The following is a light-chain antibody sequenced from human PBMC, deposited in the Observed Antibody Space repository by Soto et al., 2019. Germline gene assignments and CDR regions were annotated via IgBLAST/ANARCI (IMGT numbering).Light chain of an antibody. CDR2: EVS. Sequence: QSVLTHPASVSGTPGHSITISCTGTSRDVSGYNYVSWYQQHPGKAPKLMIYEVSNRPSGVSNRFSGSKSGNTASLTISGLQAEDEADYYCSSYTSSSTLYVFGTGTKVTVL. V-gene: IGLV2-14*01. CDR1: SRDVSGYNY. CDR3: SSYTSSSTLYV. J-gene: IGLJ1*01.